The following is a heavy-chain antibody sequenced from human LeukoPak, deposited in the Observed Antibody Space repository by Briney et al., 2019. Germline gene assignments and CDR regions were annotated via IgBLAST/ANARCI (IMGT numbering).Heavy chain of an antibody. J-gene: IGHJ4*02. V-gene: IGHV6-1*01. D-gene: IGHD3-10*01. Sequence: SQTLSLTCAIFGDSVSSNSGAWNWISQSPSRGLEWLGRAYYRSQWYNDYAFSVKGRIAINADTSKNHFSLQLNSVTPEDTAVYYCAREEAGTYGFQYWGQGTLVTVSS. CDR2: AYYRSQWYN. CDR3: AREEAGTYGFQY. CDR1: GDSVSSNSGA.